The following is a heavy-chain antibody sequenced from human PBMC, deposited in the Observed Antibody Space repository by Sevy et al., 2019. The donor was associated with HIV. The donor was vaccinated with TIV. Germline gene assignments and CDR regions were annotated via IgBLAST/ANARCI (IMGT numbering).Heavy chain of an antibody. CDR1: GGSISSGTYY. J-gene: IGHJ4*02. D-gene: IGHD2-21*02. Sequence: SETLSLTCTVSGGSISSGTYYWGWIRQPPGKGLEWIGNIYYGGTSYYNPSLKSRVTISVDTSKNQFSLNLRSVTAADTAVFYSARGGGNSEWGYCFEFWGQGTLVTVSS. CDR2: IYYGGTS. V-gene: IGHV4-39*01. CDR3: ARGGGNSEWGYCFEF.